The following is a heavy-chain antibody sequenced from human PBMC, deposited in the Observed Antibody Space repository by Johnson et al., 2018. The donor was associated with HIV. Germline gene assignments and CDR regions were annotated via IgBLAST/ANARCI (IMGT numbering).Heavy chain of an antibody. CDR2: IYSGGST. V-gene: IGHV3-66*02. Sequence: EVQLVESGGGLVKAGRSLRLSCAASGFTVSSNYMSWVRQAPGKGLEWVSVIYSGGSTYYADSVKGRFTISRDNSKNRLYLQMNSLRAEDTAVYYCARAPRIGAFRYALDIMGRGTMVTVSS. CDR3: ARAPRIGAFRYALDI. D-gene: IGHD6-6*01. CDR1: GFTVSSNY. J-gene: IGHJ3*02.